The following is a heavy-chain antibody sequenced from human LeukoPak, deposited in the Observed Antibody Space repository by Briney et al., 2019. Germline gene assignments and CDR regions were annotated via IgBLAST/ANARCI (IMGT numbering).Heavy chain of an antibody. D-gene: IGHD5-12*01. J-gene: IGHJ3*02. CDR2: IKSKTDGGTT. Sequence: GGSLRLSCAASGFTFSNAWMSWVRQAPGKGLEWVGRIKSKTDGGTTDYAAPVKGRFTISRDDSKNTLYLQMNSLKTEDTAVYYCTTDVSSGYDDESDAFDIWGQGTMVTVSS. CDR3: TTDVSSGYDDESDAFDI. V-gene: IGHV3-15*01. CDR1: GFTFSNAW.